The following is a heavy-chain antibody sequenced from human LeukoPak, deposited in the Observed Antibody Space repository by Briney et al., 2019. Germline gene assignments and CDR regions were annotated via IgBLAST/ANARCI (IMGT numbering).Heavy chain of an antibody. Sequence: PSETLSLTCTVSGGSISSYYWSWIRQPPGKGLEWIGYIYYSGSTNYNPSLKSRVTISVDTSKNQFSLKLSSVSAADTAVYYCARDPQRVVGFDPWGQGTLVTVSS. J-gene: IGHJ5*02. CDR3: ARDPQRVVGFDP. CDR2: IYYSGST. V-gene: IGHV4-59*01. CDR1: GGSISSYY. D-gene: IGHD6-25*01.